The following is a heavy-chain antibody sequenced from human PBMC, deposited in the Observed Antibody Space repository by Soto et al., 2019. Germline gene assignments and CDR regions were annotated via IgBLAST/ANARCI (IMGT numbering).Heavy chain of an antibody. D-gene: IGHD1-26*01. CDR2: IYWDNDK. CDR1: GFSLSSNGVG. Sequence: SGPTLVNPTQTLTLTCSFSGFSLSSNGVGVGWIRQAPGKALEWLAFIYWDNDKYYSPSLKSRLSIIKDTSINQVFLIMTTVDPVDSATYYCAHRSPYRGSRNSGWFDSWG. J-gene: IGHJ5*01. CDR3: AHRSPYRGSRNSGWFDS. V-gene: IGHV2-5*02.